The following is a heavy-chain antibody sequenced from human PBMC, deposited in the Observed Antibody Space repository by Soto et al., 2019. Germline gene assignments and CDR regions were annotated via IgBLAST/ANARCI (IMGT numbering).Heavy chain of an antibody. CDR1: GGSISSGGYY. D-gene: IGHD3-10*01. J-gene: IGHJ6*02. CDR3: ARLPVLLWFGELLSTSLAPDYYYYGMDV. V-gene: IGHV4-31*03. CDR2: IYYSGST. Sequence: PSETLSLTCTVSGGSISSGGYYWSWIRQHPGKGLEWIGYIYYSGSTYYNPSLKSRVTISVDTSKNQFSLKLSSVTAADTAVYYCARLPVLLWFGELLSTSLAPDYYYYGMDVWGQGTTVTVSS.